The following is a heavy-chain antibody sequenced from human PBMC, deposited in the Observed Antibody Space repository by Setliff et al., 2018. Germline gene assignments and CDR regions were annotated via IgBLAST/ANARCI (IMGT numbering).Heavy chain of an antibody. V-gene: IGHV1-18*01. CDR2: ISVYDGST. J-gene: IGHJ6*01. CDR1: GYSFTSYG. Sequence: ASVKVSCKTSGYSFTSYGISWVRQGPGRGLEWVGRISVYDGSTKYVEKFQGRVTMTTDTSTNTAYMELRSLGSDDTAVYYCARERDYDGMNYYGMDVWGQGTTVTVSS. CDR3: ARERDYDGMNYYGMDV. D-gene: IGHD3-22*01.